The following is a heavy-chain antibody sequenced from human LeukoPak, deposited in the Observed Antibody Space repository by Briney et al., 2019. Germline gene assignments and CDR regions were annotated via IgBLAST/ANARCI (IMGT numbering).Heavy chain of an antibody. CDR1: GFTFNSYN. D-gene: IGHD3-10*01. Sequence: GGSLRLSCAASGFTFNSYNMNWVRQAPGKGLEWVSSISSSSYIYYADSVKGRFTISRNNAKNSLYLQMNSLRAEDTAVYYCARDYGSGSYCYFDYWGQGTLVTVSS. CDR2: ISSSSYI. CDR3: ARDYGSGSYCYFDY. J-gene: IGHJ4*02. V-gene: IGHV3-21*01.